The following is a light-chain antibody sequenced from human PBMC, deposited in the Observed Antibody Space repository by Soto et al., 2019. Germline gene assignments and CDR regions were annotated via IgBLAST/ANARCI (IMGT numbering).Light chain of an antibody. V-gene: IGKV1-5*01. CDR2: DAS. Sequence: GDRVTITCRASQSIKTWLAWYQRKPGRAPNLLIYDASSLQSGAPSRFSGSGSGTEFTLTISSLHPDDSATYYCQQYESYSWTFGQGTKVEIK. CDR1: QSIKTW. CDR3: QQYESYSWT. J-gene: IGKJ1*01.